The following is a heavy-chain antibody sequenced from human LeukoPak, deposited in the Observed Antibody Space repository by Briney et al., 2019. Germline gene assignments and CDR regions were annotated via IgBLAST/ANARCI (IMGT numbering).Heavy chain of an antibody. CDR1: GFTFSSYA. CDR3: AKDFYSNYVVGNWFDP. CDR2: ISGSGGST. V-gene: IGHV3-23*01. D-gene: IGHD4-11*01. J-gene: IGHJ5*02. Sequence: GGSLRLSCAASGFTFSSYAMSWVRQAPGKGLEWVSAISGSGGSTYYADSGKGRFTISRDNSKNTLYLQMNSLRAEDTAVYYCAKDFYSNYVVGNWFDPWGQGTLVTVSS.